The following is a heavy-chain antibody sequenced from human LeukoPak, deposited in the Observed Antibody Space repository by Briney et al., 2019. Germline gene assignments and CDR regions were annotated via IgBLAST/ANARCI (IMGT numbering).Heavy chain of an antibody. CDR1: TGSISGYY. V-gene: IGHV4-59*12. Sequence: SETLSLTCAVSTGSISGYYWSWIRQPPGKGLEWIGFRYYSGASNYNPSLRGRVTISVDRSKSQVSLKMTSVTAADTAVYYCARALSGSPAVFDSWGQGTLGSVSS. D-gene: IGHD1-26*01. CDR2: RYYSGAS. J-gene: IGHJ4*02. CDR3: ARALSGSPAVFDS.